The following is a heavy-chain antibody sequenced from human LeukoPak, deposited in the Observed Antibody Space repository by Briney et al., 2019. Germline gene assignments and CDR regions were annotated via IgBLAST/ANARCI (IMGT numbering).Heavy chain of an antibody. J-gene: IGHJ4*02. CDR2: ISSSGSYI. V-gene: IGHV3-21*01. Sequence: GGSLRLSCAASGFTFSTYSPNWVRQTPGKGREWVSSISSSGSYIYYADSLKGRFTISRDNAKNSLYLQMNSLRAEDTAVYYCARVDNWNFAYLDYWGQGTLVTVSS. CDR1: GFTFSTYS. D-gene: IGHD1-1*01. CDR3: ARVDNWNFAYLDY.